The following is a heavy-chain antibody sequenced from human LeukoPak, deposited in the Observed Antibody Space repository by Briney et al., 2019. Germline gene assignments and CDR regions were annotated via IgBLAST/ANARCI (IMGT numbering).Heavy chain of an antibody. CDR1: GGSISSYY. CDR3: ARTQEDYYDSSGYYAYSY. CDR2: IYYSGST. D-gene: IGHD3-22*01. V-gene: IGHV4-59*08. Sequence: PSEALSLTCTVSGGSISSYYWSWIRQPPGKGLEWIGYIYYSGSTNYNPSLKSRVTISVDTSKNQFSLKLSSVTAADTAVYYCARTQEDYYDSSGYYAYSYWGQGTLVTVSS. J-gene: IGHJ4*02.